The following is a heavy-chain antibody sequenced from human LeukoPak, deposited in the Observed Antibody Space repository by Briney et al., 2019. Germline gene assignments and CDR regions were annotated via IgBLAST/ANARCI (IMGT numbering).Heavy chain of an antibody. V-gene: IGHV1-3*01. J-gene: IGHJ4*02. Sequence: ASVKVSCKASGYTFTSYAMHWVRQAPGQRLEWMGWINAGNGNTKYSQKFQGRVTITRDTSASTAYMELSSLRSEDTTVYYCARVDYGDSYFDYWGQGTLVTVSS. CDR3: ARVDYGDSYFDY. CDR1: GYTFTSYA. D-gene: IGHD4-17*01. CDR2: INAGNGNT.